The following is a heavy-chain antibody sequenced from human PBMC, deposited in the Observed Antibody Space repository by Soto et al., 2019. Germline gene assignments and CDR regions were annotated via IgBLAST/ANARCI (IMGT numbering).Heavy chain of an antibody. J-gene: IGHJ6*03. V-gene: IGHV3-9*01. CDR3: AKDRGSDGYYYMDV. CDR1: GFTFDDYT. CDR2: ITWNSISR. D-gene: IGHD3-16*01. Sequence: EVQLVESGGGLVQPGRSLRLSCVASGFTFDDYTMHWVRQPPGKGLEWVSGITWNSISRHYADSVKGRFTISRDNAKNSLYLQMSSLRAEDTALYYCAKDRGSDGYYYMDVWAKGLRSPSP.